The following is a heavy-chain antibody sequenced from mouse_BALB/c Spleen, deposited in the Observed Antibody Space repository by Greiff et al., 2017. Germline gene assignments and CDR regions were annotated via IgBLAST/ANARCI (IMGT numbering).Heavy chain of an antibody. J-gene: IGHJ4*01. V-gene: IGHV5-17*02. CDR1: GFTFSSFG. D-gene: IGHD2-1*01. CDR3: AREGNYDAMDY. CDR2: ISSGSSTI. Sequence: EVNVVDSGGGLVQPGGSRKLSCAASGFTFSSFGMHWVRQAPEKGLEWVAYISSGSSTIYYADTVKGRFTISRDNPKNTLFLQMTSLRSEDTAMYYCAREGNYDAMDYWGQGTSVTVSS.